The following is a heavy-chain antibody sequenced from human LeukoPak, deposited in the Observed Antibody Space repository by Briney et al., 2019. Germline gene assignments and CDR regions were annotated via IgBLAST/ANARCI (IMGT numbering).Heavy chain of an antibody. Sequence: GGSLGLSCAASGFTFSKFAMSWVRQAPGKGLEWVSGVSGSGGSAYYADSVKGRFTISRDNSKNTLYLQMSSLRVEDTAIYYCAKDELAAANTAMTYFDYWGQGTLVIVSS. CDR3: AKDELAAANTAMTYFDY. CDR1: GFTFSKFA. J-gene: IGHJ4*02. D-gene: IGHD5-18*01. CDR2: VSGSGGSA. V-gene: IGHV3-23*01.